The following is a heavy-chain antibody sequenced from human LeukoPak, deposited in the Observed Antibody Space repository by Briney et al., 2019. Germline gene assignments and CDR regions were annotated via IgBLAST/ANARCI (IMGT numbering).Heavy chain of an antibody. CDR2: ISAYNGNT. V-gene: IGHV1-18*01. J-gene: IGHJ6*03. CDR1: GYTFTTYG. D-gene: IGHD3-22*01. Sequence: ASVKVSCKASGYTFTTYGISWVRQAPGQGLEWMGWISAYNGNTNYAQKLQGRVTMTTDASTSTAYMELRSLRSEDTAVYYCARGRSYYDSSGSSRYYYYYMDVWGKGTTVTVSS. CDR3: ARGRSYYDSSGSSRYYYYYMDV.